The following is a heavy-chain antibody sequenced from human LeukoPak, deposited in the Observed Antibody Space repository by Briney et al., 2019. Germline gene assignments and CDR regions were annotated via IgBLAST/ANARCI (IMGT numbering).Heavy chain of an antibody. CDR2: ISSSSSTI. J-gene: IGHJ4*02. V-gene: IGHV3-48*01. CDR3: AREGVVVDPTGGIDY. D-gene: IGHD3-22*01. Sequence: GRSLRLSCAASGFSLRRYGMNWVRQAPGKGLEWISYISSSSSTIYYADSVKGRFTISRDNAKNSVYLQMNSLRAGDTAVYYCAREGVVVDPTGGIDYWGQGTLVTVSS. CDR1: GFSLRRYG.